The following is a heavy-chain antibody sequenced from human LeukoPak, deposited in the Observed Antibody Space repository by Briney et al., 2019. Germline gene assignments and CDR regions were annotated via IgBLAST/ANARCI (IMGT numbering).Heavy chain of an antibody. V-gene: IGHV3-21*06. CDR3: AHYCSTTSCSQDY. Sequence: GGSLRLSCAASGFTFSTYTMNWVRQAPGKGLEWVSSITSSSSYIFYADPVKGRFTISRDNAKNSLYPQMNSLRVEDTAVYYCAHYCSTTSCSQDYWGQGTLVTVSS. J-gene: IGHJ4*02. D-gene: IGHD2-2*01. CDR2: ITSSSSYI. CDR1: GFTFSTYT.